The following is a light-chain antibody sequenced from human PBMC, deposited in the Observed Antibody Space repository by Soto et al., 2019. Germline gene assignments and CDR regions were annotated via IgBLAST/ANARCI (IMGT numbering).Light chain of an antibody. CDR1: QSVSSY. Sequence: EIVLTQSPATLSLSPGERATLSCRASQSVSSYLAWYQQKPGQAPRLLIYDASNRATGIPARFSGSGSRTDFTLTISXLEPEDFAVYYCQQRSNWPTFGQGTKVDIK. CDR2: DAS. V-gene: IGKV3-11*01. J-gene: IGKJ1*01. CDR3: QQRSNWPT.